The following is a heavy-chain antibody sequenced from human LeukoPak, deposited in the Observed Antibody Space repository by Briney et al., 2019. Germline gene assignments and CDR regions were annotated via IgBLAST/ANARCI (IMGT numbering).Heavy chain of an antibody. D-gene: IGHD3-22*01. CDR2: ISGSGGST. Sequence: GGSLRLSCAASGFTFSSYAMSWVRQVPGKGLEWVSSISGSGGSTYYADSVKGRFTISRDNSKNTLYLQMNSLRAEDTAVYYCAKEGSYYDSSGPLSWFDPWGQGTLVTVSS. CDR1: GFTFSSYA. V-gene: IGHV3-23*01. CDR3: AKEGSYYDSSGPLSWFDP. J-gene: IGHJ5*02.